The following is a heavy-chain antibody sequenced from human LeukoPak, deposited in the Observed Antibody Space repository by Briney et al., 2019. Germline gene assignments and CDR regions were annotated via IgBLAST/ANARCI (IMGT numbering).Heavy chain of an antibody. V-gene: IGHV3-43*02. D-gene: IGHD2-21*02. J-gene: IGHJ2*01. CDR1: GFTFDDYG. CDR3: AREVVVVVTAIHWYFDL. CDR2: ISGDGDNT. Sequence: GGSLRLSCAASGFTFDDYGMHWVRQAPGKGLEWVSLISGDGDNTYYADSVKGRFTISRDSSKNSLYLQMNSLTAEDTALYFCAREVVVVVTAIHWYFDLWGRGTLVTVSS.